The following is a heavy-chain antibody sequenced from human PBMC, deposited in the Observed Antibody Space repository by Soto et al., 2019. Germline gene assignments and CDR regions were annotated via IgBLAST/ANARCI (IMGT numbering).Heavy chain of an antibody. CDR2: INAGNGNT. V-gene: IGHV1-3*01. D-gene: IGHD3-10*01. Sequence: QVQLVQSGAEVKKPGASVKVSCKASGYTFTSNAMHWVRQAPGQRLEWMGWINAGNGNTKYSRKFQGRVTITRDTSASTAYMELSSMRSEDTAVYYCARPYGSGWDWFDPWGQGTLVTVSS. CDR3: ARPYGSGWDWFDP. J-gene: IGHJ5*02. CDR1: GYTFTSNA.